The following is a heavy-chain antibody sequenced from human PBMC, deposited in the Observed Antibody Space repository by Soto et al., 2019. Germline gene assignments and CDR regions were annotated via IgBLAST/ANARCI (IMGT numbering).Heavy chain of an antibody. J-gene: IGHJ3*02. D-gene: IGHD3-10*01. CDR2: IYYSGST. V-gene: IGHV4-59*01. Sequence: QVQLQESGPGLVKPSETLSLTCNVSGGSIRSYYWSWVRHPPGKGLEWIGYIYYSGSTNYNPSLKSRDTITVDTSKIQFSLKLSSVTAAYTAVYYCARVWGGAFDIGGQGTMVTGSS. CDR3: ARVWGGAFDI. CDR1: GGSIRSYY.